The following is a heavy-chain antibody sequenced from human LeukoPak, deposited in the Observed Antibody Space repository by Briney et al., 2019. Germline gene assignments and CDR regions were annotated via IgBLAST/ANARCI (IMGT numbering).Heavy chain of an antibody. D-gene: IGHD2-8*01. J-gene: IGHJ5*02. CDR1: GFTFSSYG. V-gene: IGHV3-33*08. Sequence: GGSLRLSCAASGFTFSSYGMHWVRQAPGKGLEWVAFIRYDGSNKYYADSVKGRFTISRDNAKNSLYLQMNSLRAEDTAVYYCARSSVGDIVLMVYATPGWFDPWGQGTLVTVSS. CDR2: IRYDGSNK. CDR3: ARSSVGDIVLMVYATPGWFDP.